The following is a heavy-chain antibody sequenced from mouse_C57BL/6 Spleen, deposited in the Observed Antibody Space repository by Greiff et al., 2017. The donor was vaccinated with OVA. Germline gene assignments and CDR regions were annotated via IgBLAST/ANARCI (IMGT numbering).Heavy chain of an antibody. CDR3: AEGTGTDFDC. Sequence: EVQLQQSGPELVKPGASVKMSCKASGYTFTDYNMHWVKQSHGKSLEWIGYINPNNGGTSYNQKFKGKATLTVNKSSSTAYMELRSLTSEDSAVYYCAEGTGTDFDCWGQGTTLTVSS. CDR2: INPNNGGT. V-gene: IGHV1-22*01. D-gene: IGHD4-1*01. CDR1: GYTFTDYN. J-gene: IGHJ2*01.